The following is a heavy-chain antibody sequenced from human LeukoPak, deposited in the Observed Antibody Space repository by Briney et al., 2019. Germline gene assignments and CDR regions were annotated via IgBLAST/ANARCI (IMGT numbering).Heavy chain of an antibody. CDR3: ARDQYPSRYYYYYYGMDV. V-gene: IGHV3-30*03. Sequence: PGGSLRLSCAASGFTFSSYGMHWVRQAPGKGLEWVAVISYDGSNKYYADSVKGRFTISRDNSKNTLYLQINSLRAEDTAVYYCARDQYPSRYYYYYYGMDVWGRGTTVTVSS. CDR1: GFTFSSYG. D-gene: IGHD4-11*01. CDR2: ISYDGSNK. J-gene: IGHJ6*02.